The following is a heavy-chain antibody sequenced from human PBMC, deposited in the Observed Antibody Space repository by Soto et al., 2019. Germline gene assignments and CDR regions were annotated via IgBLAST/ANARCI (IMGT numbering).Heavy chain of an antibody. Sequence: PGGSLRLSCAASGFTFSSYDMHWVRQATGKGLEWVSAIGTAGDTYYPGSVKGRFTISRENAKNSLYLQMNSLRAGDTAVYYCARVLKGAARGYYYYYGMDVWGHGTTVTVSS. CDR3: ARVLKGAARGYYYYYGMDV. J-gene: IGHJ6*02. CDR1: GFTFSSYD. D-gene: IGHD6-6*01. CDR2: IGTAGDT. V-gene: IGHV3-13*01.